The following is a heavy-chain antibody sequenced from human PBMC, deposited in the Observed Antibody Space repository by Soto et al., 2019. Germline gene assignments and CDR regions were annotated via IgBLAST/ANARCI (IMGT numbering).Heavy chain of an antibody. CDR3: ARGRSGKLEY. D-gene: IGHD3-3*01. Sequence: ASETLSLTCTVSGGSISSGGYYWSWIRQHPGKGLEWIGYIYYSGSTYYIPSLKSRVTISVDTSKNQFSLELSSVTAADTAVYYCARGRSGKLEYWGQGTLVTVSS. V-gene: IGHV4-31*03. CDR2: IYYSGST. J-gene: IGHJ4*02. CDR1: GGSISSGGYY.